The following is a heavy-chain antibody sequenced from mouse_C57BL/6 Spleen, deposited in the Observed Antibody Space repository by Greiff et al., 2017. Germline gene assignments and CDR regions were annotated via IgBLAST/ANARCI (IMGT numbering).Heavy chain of an antibody. CDR3: ARGYYGSFYAMDY. CDR2: ISYDGSN. Sequence: VQLKESGPGLVKPSQSLSLTCSVTGYSITSGYYWNWIRQFPGNKLEWMGYISYDGSNNYNPSLKNRISITRDTSKNQFFLKLNSVTTEDTATYYCARGYYGSFYAMDYWGQGTSVTVSS. D-gene: IGHD1-1*01. CDR1: GYSITSGYY. V-gene: IGHV3-6*01. J-gene: IGHJ4*01.